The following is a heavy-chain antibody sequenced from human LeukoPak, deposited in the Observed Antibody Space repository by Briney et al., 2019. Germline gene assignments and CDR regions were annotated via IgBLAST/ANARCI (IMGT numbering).Heavy chain of an antibody. V-gene: IGHV3-23*01. Sequence: PGGSLRLSCAASGFTFDTHAMTWVRRAPGKGLEYVSLISGSGDITYYAHSLKDRFTISRDNSKTTLYLQMHSLRAEDTAMYYCAARPGDLAVPFDYWGQGTLVIVSS. J-gene: IGHJ4*02. CDR3: AARPGDLAVPFDY. CDR1: GFTFDTHA. D-gene: IGHD3-10*01. CDR2: ISGSGDIT.